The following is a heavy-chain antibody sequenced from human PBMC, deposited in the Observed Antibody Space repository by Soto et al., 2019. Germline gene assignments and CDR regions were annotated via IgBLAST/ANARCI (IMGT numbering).Heavy chain of an antibody. CDR1: GYTFTGFY. V-gene: IGHV1-2*04. D-gene: IGHD2-2*01. CDR2: INPNSGGT. CDR3: ARESSTSCYVKGWGLMCYYYGLDG. Sequence: ASVKVSFKASGYTFTGFYMHWVRQAPGQGLDWMGWINPNSGGTNYAQKFQGWVTMTRDTSISTAYMELSRLRSDDTAVYYCARESSTSCYVKGWGLMCYYYGLDGWGQGTTVTVAS. J-gene: IGHJ6*02.